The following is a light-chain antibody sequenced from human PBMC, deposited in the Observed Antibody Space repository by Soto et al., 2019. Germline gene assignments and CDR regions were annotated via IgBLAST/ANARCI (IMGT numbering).Light chain of an antibody. CDR3: QQRSNWPA. CDR1: QSVSSY. J-gene: IGKJ3*01. CDR2: DAS. Sequence: EIVLTQSPATLSLSPGERATLSCRASQSVSSYLAWYQQKPGQAPRLLIYDASNRATGIPARFSGSGSGTDFTLTISGLEPGDFAVYYCQQRSNWPAFGPGTKVDIK. V-gene: IGKV3-11*01.